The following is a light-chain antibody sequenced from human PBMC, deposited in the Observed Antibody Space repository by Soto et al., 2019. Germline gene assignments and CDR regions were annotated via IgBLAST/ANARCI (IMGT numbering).Light chain of an antibody. V-gene: IGKV3-15*01. CDR2: GAS. CDR1: QNINNK. CDR3: QQSFSFPAT. J-gene: IGKJ4*01. Sequence: EIVMTPSPATLAVSPGARATLSCRASQNINNKLAWYQQKPGQAPRLLISGASTRATGVPDRFSGSGSGTEFTLTISSLQPEDLVTYVCQQSFSFPATCGGGTKVDIK.